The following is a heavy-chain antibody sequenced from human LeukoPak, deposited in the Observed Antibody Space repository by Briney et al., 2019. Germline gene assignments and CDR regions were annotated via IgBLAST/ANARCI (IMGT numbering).Heavy chain of an antibody. J-gene: IGHJ3*02. D-gene: IGHD3-22*01. CDR2: ISDSGSGT. CDR1: GFTFSSSG. CDR3: AKGKGDYDSSGYYYGSPDAFDI. V-gene: IGHV3-23*01. Sequence: PGGSLRLSCAASGFTFSSSGMSWVRQAPGKGLEWVSVISDSGSGTYYAGSVKGRFTISRDNSKNTLYLQMNSLRVEDTAVYYCAKGKGDYDSSGYYYGSPDAFDIWGQGTMVTVSS.